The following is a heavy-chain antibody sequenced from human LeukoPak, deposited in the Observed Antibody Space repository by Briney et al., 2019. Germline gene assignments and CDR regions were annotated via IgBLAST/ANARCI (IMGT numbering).Heavy chain of an antibody. D-gene: IGHD1-14*01. CDR3: ASGDHRTRTFDY. V-gene: IGHV4-31*03. J-gene: IGHJ4*02. Sequence: PSETLSLTCTVSGGSISGGTYYWSWIRQHPGKGLDWIGYIYYSGSTYYNPSLKSRVTISVDTSKNQFSLKLSSVTAADTAVYYCASGDHRTRTFDYWGQGTLVTVSS. CDR1: GGSISGGTYY. CDR2: IYYSGST.